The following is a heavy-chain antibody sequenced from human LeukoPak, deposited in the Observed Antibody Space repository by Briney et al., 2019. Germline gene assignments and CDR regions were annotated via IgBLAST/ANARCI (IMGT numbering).Heavy chain of an antibody. D-gene: IGHD6-19*01. CDR1: GGSISSSSYY. CDR3: ARPGSGWPRGWFDP. CDR2: IYYSGSI. Sequence: PSETLSLTCTVSGGSISSSSYYWGWIRQPPGKGLEWIGSIYYSGSIYYNPSLKSRVTISVDTSKNQFSLKLSSVTAADTAVYYSARPGSGWPRGWFDPWGQGTLVTVSS. J-gene: IGHJ5*01. V-gene: IGHV4-39*07.